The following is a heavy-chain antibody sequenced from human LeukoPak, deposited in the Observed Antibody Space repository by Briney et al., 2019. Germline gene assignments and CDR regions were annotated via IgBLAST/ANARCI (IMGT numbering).Heavy chain of an antibody. CDR3: ARDRGKDYDFWSGYDYYYYMDV. D-gene: IGHD3-3*01. CDR1: GFTFSSYS. CDR2: ISSSSSTI. V-gene: IGHV3-48*01. J-gene: IGHJ6*03. Sequence: GSLRLSCAASGFTFSSYSMNWVRQAPGKGLEWVSYISSSSSTIYYADSVKGRFTISRDNAKNSLYLQMNSLRAEDTAVYYCARDRGKDYDFWSGYDYYYYMDVWGKGTTVTVSS.